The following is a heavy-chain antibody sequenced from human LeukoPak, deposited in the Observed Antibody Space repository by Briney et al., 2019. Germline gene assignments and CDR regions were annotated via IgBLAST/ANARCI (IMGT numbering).Heavy chain of an antibody. V-gene: IGHV1-2*02. CDR3: ARVSQDIVVVVAATRVLINDY. CDR1: GYTFTGYY. J-gene: IGHJ4*02. Sequence: GASVKVSCKASGYTFTGYYMHWVRQAPGQGLEWMGWINPNSGGTNYAQKFQGRVTMTRDTSISTAYMELRSLRSDDTAVYYCARVSQDIVVVVAATRVLINDYWGQGTLVTVSS. D-gene: IGHD2-15*01. CDR2: INPNSGGT.